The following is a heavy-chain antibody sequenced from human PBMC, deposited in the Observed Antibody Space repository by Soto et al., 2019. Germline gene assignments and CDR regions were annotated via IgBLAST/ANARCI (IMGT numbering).Heavy chain of an antibody. D-gene: IGHD1-26*01. CDR3: ANSPHSGSYHDAFDI. V-gene: IGHV3-33*06. CDR2: IWYDGSNK. CDR1: GFTFSSYG. Sequence: GGSLRLSCAASGFTFSSYGMHWVRQAPGKGLEWVAVIWYDGSNKYYADSVKGRFTISRDNSKNTLYLQMNSLRAEDTAVYYCANSPHSGSYHDAFDIWGQGTMVTVSS. J-gene: IGHJ3*02.